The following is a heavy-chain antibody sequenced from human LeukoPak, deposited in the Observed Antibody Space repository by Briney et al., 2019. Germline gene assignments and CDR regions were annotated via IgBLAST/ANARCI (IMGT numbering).Heavy chain of an antibody. CDR2: ISDSSTTI. D-gene: IGHD3-3*01. V-gene: IGHV3-48*01. CDR3: ARDRGGAYDFWSGYYTGYFDY. CDR1: GFTFSNYG. J-gene: IGHJ4*02. Sequence: GGSLRLSCAASGFTFSNYGMSWVRQAPGKGLEWVSYISDSSTTIYYADSVKGRFTISRDNAKNSLYLQMNSLRAEDTAVYYCARDRGGAYDFWSGYYTGYFDYWGQGTLVPVSS.